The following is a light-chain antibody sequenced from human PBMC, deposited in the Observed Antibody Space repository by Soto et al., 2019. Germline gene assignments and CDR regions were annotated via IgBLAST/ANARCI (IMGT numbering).Light chain of an antibody. V-gene: IGKV1-39*01. CDR2: GAS. Sequence: DIQMTQSPSTLSGSVGDRVTITCRASQTISSWLNWYQQKPGEAPKVLIFGASSLRSGVPSRFSGSGYGTDFTLTINNLHPEDSATYYCQQTHAVPLTFGQGTRLEIK. CDR1: QTISSW. CDR3: QQTHAVPLT. J-gene: IGKJ5*01.